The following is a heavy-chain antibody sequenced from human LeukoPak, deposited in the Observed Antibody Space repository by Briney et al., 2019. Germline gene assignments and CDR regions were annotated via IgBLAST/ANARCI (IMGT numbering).Heavy chain of an antibody. V-gene: IGHV4-59*01. CDR2: IYYSGST. J-gene: IGHJ4*02. CDR3: ARLQPYDFWSGPNFDY. Sequence: SETLSLTCTVSGGSISGYYWTWLRQPPGKGLEWIGYIYYSGSTNYNPSLKSRVIILVDTSKNQFSLKLSSVTAADTAVYYCARLQPYDFWSGPNFDYWGQGTLVTVSS. D-gene: IGHD3-3*01. CDR1: GGSISGYY.